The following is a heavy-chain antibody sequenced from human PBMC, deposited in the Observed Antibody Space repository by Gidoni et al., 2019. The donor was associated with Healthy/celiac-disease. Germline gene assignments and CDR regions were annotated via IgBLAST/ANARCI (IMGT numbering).Heavy chain of an antibody. CDR3: ARHPPYDSSGYLDAFDI. V-gene: IGHV4-39*01. D-gene: IGHD3-22*01. Sequence: QLQLQESGPGLVKPSETLSLTCTVSGGSISSSSYYWGWIRQPPGKGLEWIGSIYYSGRTYYNPSLKSRVTISVDTSKNQFSLKLSSVTAADTAVYYCARHPPYDSSGYLDAFDIWGQGTMVTVSS. CDR2: IYYSGRT. CDR1: GGSISSSSYY. J-gene: IGHJ3*02.